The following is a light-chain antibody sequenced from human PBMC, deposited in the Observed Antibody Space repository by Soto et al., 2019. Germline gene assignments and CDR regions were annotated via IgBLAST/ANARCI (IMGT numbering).Light chain of an antibody. J-gene: IGLJ3*02. Sequence: QSALTQPASVSGSPGQSITISCTGTSSDVGTYNYVSWYQHRPGKAPKLMIYDVSYRPSGVSNRFSDSKSANTTSLTISGLQAEDEADYYCSSYTTSNTQVFGGGTKLTVL. CDR2: DVS. CDR3: SSYTTSNTQV. V-gene: IGLV2-14*01. CDR1: SSDVGTYNY.